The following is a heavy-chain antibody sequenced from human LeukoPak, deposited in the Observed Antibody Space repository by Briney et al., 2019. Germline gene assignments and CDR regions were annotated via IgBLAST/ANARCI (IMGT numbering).Heavy chain of an antibody. J-gene: IGHJ4*02. CDR2: INHSGST. CDR1: GGSFSGYY. CDR3: ARHSYDSSGYYSHYFDY. V-gene: IGHV4-34*01. Sequence: SSETLSLTCAVYGGSFSGYYWSWIRQPPGKGLEWIGEINHSGSTNYNPSLKSRVTISVDTSKNQFSLKLSSVTAADTAVYYCARHSYDSSGYYSHYFDYWGQGTLVTVSS. D-gene: IGHD3-22*01.